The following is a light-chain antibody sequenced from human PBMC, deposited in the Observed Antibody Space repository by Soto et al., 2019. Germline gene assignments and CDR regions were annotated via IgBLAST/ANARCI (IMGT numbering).Light chain of an antibody. V-gene: IGLV2-14*01. CDR3: SSYTSSGTWV. Sequence: QSVLTQPASVSGSPGQSITISCTGASSDVGRYNYVSWYQRHPGKAPKLIIYEVTNRPSGVSNRFSGSKSGNTASLTISGLQAADEADYYCSSYTSSGTWVFGGGTKLTVL. J-gene: IGLJ3*02. CDR1: SSDVGRYNY. CDR2: EVT.